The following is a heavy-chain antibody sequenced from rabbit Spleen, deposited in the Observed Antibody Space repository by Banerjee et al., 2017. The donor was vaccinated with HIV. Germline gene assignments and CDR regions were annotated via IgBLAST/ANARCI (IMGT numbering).Heavy chain of an antibody. V-gene: IGHV1S47*01. CDR3: ARDGAGGSYFAL. D-gene: IGHD8-1*01. Sequence: QEQLVESGGGLVQPEGSLKLSCKASGIDLMSNAMSWVRQAPGKGLEWIGDIYPVFGITNYASWVNGRFTISSDNAQNTVDLQINSLTAADTATYFCARDGAGGSYFALWGQGTLVTVS. J-gene: IGHJ4*01. CDR2: IYPVFGIT. CDR1: GIDLMSNA.